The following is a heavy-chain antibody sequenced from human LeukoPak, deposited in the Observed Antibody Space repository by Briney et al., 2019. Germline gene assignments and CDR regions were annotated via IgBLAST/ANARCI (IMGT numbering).Heavy chain of an antibody. V-gene: IGHV3-23*01. D-gene: IGHD6-13*01. J-gene: IGHJ4*02. CDR3: AKDLTAAAGLYFDY. Sequence: GGSLRLSCAASGFTFSSYAMSWVRQAPGKGLEWVPAISGSGGSTYYADSVKGRFTISRDNSRNTLYLQMNSLRAEDTAVYYCAKDLTAAAGLYFDYWGQGTLVTVSS. CDR2: ISGSGGST. CDR1: GFTFSSYA.